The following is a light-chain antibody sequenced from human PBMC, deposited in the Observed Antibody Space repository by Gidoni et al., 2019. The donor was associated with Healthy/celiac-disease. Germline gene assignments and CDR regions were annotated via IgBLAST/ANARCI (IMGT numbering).Light chain of an antibody. Sequence: DIQMTQSPSSLSASVGDRVTITCQASQDIRNYLNWYQQKPGKAPKLLIYDESNLETGVPSRFSGSGSGTDFTFTISSLQPEDIATYDCQQYDNLPPFGQGTRLEIK. CDR3: QQYDNLPP. V-gene: IGKV1-33*01. CDR2: DES. J-gene: IGKJ5*01. CDR1: QDIRNY.